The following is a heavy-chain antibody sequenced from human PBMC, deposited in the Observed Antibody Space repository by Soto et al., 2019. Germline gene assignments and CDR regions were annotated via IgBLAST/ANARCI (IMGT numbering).Heavy chain of an antibody. D-gene: IGHD2-21*02. Sequence: QVHLVQSGAEVKKPGASVKVSCKTSGYTFTSYGKSWVRQAPGQGLEWLGWISGYDGRTNLAQKVQDRVTMTTDTSTSTVYMELRSLRSDDTAVYYCAREGDVPYYYYGMDVWGQGTTVTVSS. CDR2: ISGYDGRT. CDR3: AREGDVPYYYYGMDV. CDR1: GYTFTSYG. J-gene: IGHJ6*02. V-gene: IGHV1-18*01.